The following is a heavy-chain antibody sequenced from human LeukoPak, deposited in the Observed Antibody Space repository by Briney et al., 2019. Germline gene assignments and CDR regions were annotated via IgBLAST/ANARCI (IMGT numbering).Heavy chain of an antibody. CDR1: GFTSCSDW. J-gene: IGHJ4*02. CDR2: IKQDGSEK. CDR3: ARFITRGG. Sequence: GGSLRLSCAAPGFTSCSDWMSWGRQGPGEGGEWGANIKQDGSEKNYVDSVRGRLTLSTDNTQNSLYLQKNSLRVADTALYNSARFITRGGWGQGAPVTVCS. V-gene: IGHV3-7*01. D-gene: IGHD3-22*01.